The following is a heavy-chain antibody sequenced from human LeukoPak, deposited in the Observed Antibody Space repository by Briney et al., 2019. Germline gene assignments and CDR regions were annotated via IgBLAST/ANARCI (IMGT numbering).Heavy chain of an antibody. CDR1: GFPLNNYW. J-gene: IGHJ5*02. CDR2: INTDGRTT. D-gene: IGHD6-19*01. Sequence: GGSLRLSCAAFGFPLNNYWMYWVRQAPGKGLVWVSSINTDGRTTRYAASVQGRFTISRDNAKTTLYLQMNSLSGDYTADYYCARAGASGWYAAGWFDPWGQGSLVTVSS. CDR3: ARAGASGWYAAGWFDP. V-gene: IGHV3-74*01.